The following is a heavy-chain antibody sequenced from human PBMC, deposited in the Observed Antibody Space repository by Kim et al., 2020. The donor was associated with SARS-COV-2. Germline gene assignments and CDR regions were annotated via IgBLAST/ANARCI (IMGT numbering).Heavy chain of an antibody. D-gene: IGHD2-21*01. CDR2: IPYNSQET. CDR1: GLAFDNYA. V-gene: IGHV3-23*01. J-gene: IGHJ2*01. Sequence: GGSLRLSCAASGLAFDNYAMRWVRQAPGKGLEWVAAIPYNSQETYYDDSLRGRFTISRDTSKNTMYLQMDSLRPEDAAIYYCVTAARLVASDFYYW. CDR3: VTAARLVASDFYYW.